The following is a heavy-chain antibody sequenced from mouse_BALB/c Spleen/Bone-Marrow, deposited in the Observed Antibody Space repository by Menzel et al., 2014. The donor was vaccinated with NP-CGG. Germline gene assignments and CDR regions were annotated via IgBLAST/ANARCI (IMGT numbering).Heavy chain of an antibody. Sequence: QVQLQQPGAELVKPGASVKLSCKASGYTFTSYYMYWAKQRPGQGLEWIGEINPSNGGTNFNEKFKSKATLTVDKSSSTAYIQLSSLTSEDSGVYDGTRYGKYCFDYWGQGTTLTVSS. CDR2: INPSNGGT. D-gene: IGHD2-1*01. CDR1: GYTFTSYY. V-gene: IGHV1S81*02. CDR3: TRYGKYCFDY. J-gene: IGHJ2*01.